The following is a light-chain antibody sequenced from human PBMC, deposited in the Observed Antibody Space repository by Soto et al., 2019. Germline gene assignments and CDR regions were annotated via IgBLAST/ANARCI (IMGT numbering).Light chain of an antibody. CDR3: QQYETCSGT. CDR1: QTISSW. CDR2: KAS. Sequence: DIQRTQSPSTLSGSVGDRVTVTCRASQTISSWLAWYQQRPGKAPKLLIYKASTLKSGVPSRFSGSGSGTEFTLTISSLQPDDFATYYCQQYETCSGTFGPGTKVDIK. V-gene: IGKV1-5*03. J-gene: IGKJ1*01.